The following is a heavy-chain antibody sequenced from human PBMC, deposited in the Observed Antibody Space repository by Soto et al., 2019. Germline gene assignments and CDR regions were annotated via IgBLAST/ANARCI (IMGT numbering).Heavy chain of an antibody. V-gene: IGHV3-7*01. Sequence: GSLRLSCAASGFTFSSRWMTWVRQAPGKGPEWVANIAHDGSETYYVDSVKGRFTISRDNARNSLYLQMDSLRAEDTAIYYCARDYPGASYESWGQGTPVTVSS. CDR1: GFTFSSRW. CDR2: IAHDGSET. D-gene: IGHD3-22*01. CDR3: ARDYPGASYES. J-gene: IGHJ5*02.